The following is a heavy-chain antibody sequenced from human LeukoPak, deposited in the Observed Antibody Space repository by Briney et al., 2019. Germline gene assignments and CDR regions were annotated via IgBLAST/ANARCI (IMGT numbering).Heavy chain of an antibody. CDR2: ISSNGGST. V-gene: IGHV3-64*01. J-gene: IGHJ4*02. D-gene: IGHD3-3*01. Sequence: PGGSLRLSCAASGFTFSSYAMHWVRQAPGKGLEYVSAISSNGGSTYYANSAKGRFTISRDNSKNTLYLQMGSLRAEDMAVYYCARGGGFDYWGQGTLVTVSS. CDR1: GFTFSSYA. CDR3: ARGGGFDY.